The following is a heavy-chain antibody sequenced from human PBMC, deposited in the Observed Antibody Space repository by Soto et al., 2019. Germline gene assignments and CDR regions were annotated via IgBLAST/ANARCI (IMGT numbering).Heavy chain of an antibody. CDR2: IYYSGST. CDR3: ARWNTMIQMGFFDI. Sequence: SEPMSVTRSVSGGSIGSYDWSWIRQTPGKGLEWIGYIYYSGSTNYNPSLKSRVTISVDTSKNQFSLKLSSVTAADTAVYYCARWNTMIQMGFFDIWGQGTMVTVSS. V-gene: IGHV4-59*01. CDR1: GGSIGSYD. D-gene: IGHD3-22*01. J-gene: IGHJ3*02.